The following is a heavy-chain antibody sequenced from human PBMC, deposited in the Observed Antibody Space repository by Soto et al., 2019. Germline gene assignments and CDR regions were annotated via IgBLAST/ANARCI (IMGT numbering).Heavy chain of an antibody. CDR3: ASRYDYGDYPVGMDV. D-gene: IGHD4-17*01. CDR2: ISYDGSNK. Sequence: GGSLRLSCAASGFTFSSYAMSWVRQAPGKGLEWVAVISYDGSNKYYADSVKGRFTISRDNSKNTLYLQMNSLRAEDTAVYFCASRYDYGDYPVGMDVWGQGTTVTVSS. V-gene: IGHV3-30-3*01. J-gene: IGHJ6*02. CDR1: GFTFSSYA.